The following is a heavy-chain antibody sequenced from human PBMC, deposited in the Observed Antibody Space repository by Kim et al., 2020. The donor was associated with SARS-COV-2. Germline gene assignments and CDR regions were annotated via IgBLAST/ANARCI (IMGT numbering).Heavy chain of an antibody. D-gene: IGHD3-10*01. CDR3: ARDIGH. Sequence: YSGGSTYNADSVKGRFTISRHNSKNPLYLQMNSLRAEDTAVYYCARDIGHWGQGTLVTVSS. V-gene: IGHV3-53*04. J-gene: IGHJ4*02. CDR2: YSGGST.